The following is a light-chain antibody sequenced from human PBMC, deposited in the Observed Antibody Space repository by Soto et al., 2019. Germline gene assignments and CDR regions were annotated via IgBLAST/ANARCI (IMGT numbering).Light chain of an antibody. CDR2: DVS. Sequence: QSALTQPASVSGSPGQSITISCTGTSSDVGGYNYVSWYQQHPGKAPKLMIYDVSNRPSGVSNRFSGSKSGNTASLTISGLQAEDEADYYCSSYTSSSTDAHVVFGGGTKLTVL. V-gene: IGLV2-14*01. J-gene: IGLJ2*01. CDR1: SSDVGGYNY. CDR3: SSYTSSSTDAHVV.